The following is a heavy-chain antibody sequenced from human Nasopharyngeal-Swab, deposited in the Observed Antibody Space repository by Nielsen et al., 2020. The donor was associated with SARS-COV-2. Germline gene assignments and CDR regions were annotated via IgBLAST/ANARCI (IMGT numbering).Heavy chain of an antibody. Sequence: ASVKVSCKASGYTFTSYGISWVRQAPGQGLEWMGWISAYNGNTNYAQKLQGRVTMTTDTSTSTAYMELRSLRSDDTAVYYCARDRLTSQYYYDSSGYGYWGQEPWSPSPQ. CDR1: GYTFTSYG. CDR2: ISAYNGNT. D-gene: IGHD3-22*01. CDR3: ARDRLTSQYYYDSSGYGY. J-gene: IGHJ4*01. V-gene: IGHV1-18*01.